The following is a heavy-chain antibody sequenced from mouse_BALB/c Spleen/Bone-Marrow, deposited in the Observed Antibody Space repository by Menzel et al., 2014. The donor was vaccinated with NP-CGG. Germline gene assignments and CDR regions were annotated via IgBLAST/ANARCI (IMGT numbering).Heavy chain of an antibody. CDR1: GFTFSSYA. CDR3: ARVGNYLDY. CDR2: ISSGDSYT. V-gene: IGHV5-9-4*01. J-gene: IGHJ2*01. Sequence: EVQGVESGGGLVKPGGSLKLSCAASGFTFSSYAMSWVRQSPEKRLEWVAEISSGDSYTYYPDTVTGRFTISRDNAKNTLYLEMSSLRSEDTAMYYCARVGNYLDYWGQGTTLTVTS.